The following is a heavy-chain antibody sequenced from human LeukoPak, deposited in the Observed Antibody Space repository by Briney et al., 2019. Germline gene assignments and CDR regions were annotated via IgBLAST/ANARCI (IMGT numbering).Heavy chain of an antibody. CDR3: AKVDYWSPENYFDS. CDR1: GFPFRSYA. CDR2: ITDDEDT. D-gene: IGHD1-1*01. Sequence: PWGTLSLTCLASGFPFRSYAMNWVRQAPRQGLESGSVITDDEDTYYADSVKGRFTISRDNSQNTVFLQMNSLRVEDTAVYYCAKVDYWSPENYFDSWGQGTLVTVSS. J-gene: IGHJ4*02. V-gene: IGHV3-23*01.